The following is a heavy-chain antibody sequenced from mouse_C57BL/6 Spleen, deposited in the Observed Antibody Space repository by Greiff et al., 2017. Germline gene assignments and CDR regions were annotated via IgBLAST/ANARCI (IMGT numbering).Heavy chain of an antibody. J-gene: IGHJ2*01. CDR1: GFTFTNYW. CDR2: IRLKSDNYAA. D-gene: IGHD1-1*01. V-gene: IGHV6-3*01. Sequence: EVKLVESGGGLVQPGGSMKLSCVASGFTFTNYWMNWVRQSPEKGLEWVAQIRLKSDNYAANYAESVKGRFTISRDDSKSSVHLQMNNLRAEDTGIYYCTALITTVVADFDYWGQGTTLTVSS. CDR3: TALITTVVADFDY.